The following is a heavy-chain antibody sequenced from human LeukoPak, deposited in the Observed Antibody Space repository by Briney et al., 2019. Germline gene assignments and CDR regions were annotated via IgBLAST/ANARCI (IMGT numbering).Heavy chain of an antibody. CDR3: ARGQIYDYWTPVSWKFDL. V-gene: IGHV4-38-2*02. D-gene: IGHD3-3*01. CDR1: GFSITSGYF. CDR2: VYTTGAGST. J-gene: IGHJ2*01. Sequence: PSETLSLTCTVSGFSITSGYFWGWIRQPPGQGLEWIGNVYTTGAGSTYHNPSPKSRVTVSSDTSKNQVSLKLNSVTAADTAVYYCARGQIYDYWTPVSWKFDLWGRGTLVTVSS.